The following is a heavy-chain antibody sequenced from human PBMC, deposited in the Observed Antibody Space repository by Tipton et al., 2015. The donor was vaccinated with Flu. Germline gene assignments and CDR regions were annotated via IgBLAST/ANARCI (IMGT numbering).Heavy chain of an antibody. D-gene: IGHD6-19*01. CDR3: ARAPTTAVAYI. J-gene: IGHJ4*02. Sequence: GEALRSDYLWAWIRQPPGKGLEWIGNIGHTGNTYRNPSLKSRVAILVDTSKNQFSLTLSSVTAADTAVYYCARAPTTAVAYIWGQGTLVTVSS. V-gene: IGHV4-38-2*02. CDR2: IGHTGNT. CDR1: GEALRSDYL.